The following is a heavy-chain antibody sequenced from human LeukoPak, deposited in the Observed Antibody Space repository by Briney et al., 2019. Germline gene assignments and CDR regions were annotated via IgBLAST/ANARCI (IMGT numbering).Heavy chain of an antibody. CDR2: IHPTVGDT. CDR1: GYTFTSYY. J-gene: IGHJ3*02. CDR3: ARYGFSSVWQGGWHAFDI. V-gene: IGHV1-46*01. D-gene: IGHD6-25*01. Sequence: ASVKVSCKSSGYTFTSYYLHWVRQAPGQGLEWMGIIHPTVGDTTYAQKFQGRVTMTREMSKGTVYMELSSLRSEDTAVYYCARYGFSSVWQGGWHAFDIWGPGTTVTVSS.